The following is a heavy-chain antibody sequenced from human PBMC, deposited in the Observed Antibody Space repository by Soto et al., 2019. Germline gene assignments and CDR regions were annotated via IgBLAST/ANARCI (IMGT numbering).Heavy chain of an antibody. CDR3: AREGAAPEPDYYYYYMYV. D-gene: IGHD6-6*01. Sequence: SETLSLTCAVYGGSFSGYYWSWIRQPPGKGLEWIGEINHSGSTNYNPSLKSRVTISVDTSKNQFSLKLSSVTAADTAVYYCAREGAAPEPDYYYYYMYVWGKGTTVTVSS. CDR1: GGSFSGYY. V-gene: IGHV4-34*01. J-gene: IGHJ6*03. CDR2: INHSGST.